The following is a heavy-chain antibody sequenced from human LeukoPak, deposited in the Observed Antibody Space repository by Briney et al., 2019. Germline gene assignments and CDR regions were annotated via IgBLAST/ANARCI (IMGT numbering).Heavy chain of an antibody. Sequence: ASVKVSCKASGYTFTSYYMHWVRQAPGQGLEWMGIINPSGGSTSYAQRFQGRVTMTRDTSTSTVYMELSSLGSEDTAVYYCARAGGPNPGDYWGQGTLVTVSS. CDR2: INPSGGST. J-gene: IGHJ4*02. D-gene: IGHD3-10*01. V-gene: IGHV1-46*01. CDR3: ARAGGPNPGDY. CDR1: GYTFTSYY.